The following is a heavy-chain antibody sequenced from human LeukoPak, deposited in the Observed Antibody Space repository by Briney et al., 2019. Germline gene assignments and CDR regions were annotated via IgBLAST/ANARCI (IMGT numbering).Heavy chain of an antibody. J-gene: IGHJ4*02. Sequence: SETLSLTCAVYGGSFSGYYWSWIRQPPGKGLEWIATIYHTGSTFYNPSLKSRVTISLDTSKNQFSLRLSSVTAADTAVYYCARAHTYGSGSYVDYWGQGTLVTVSS. V-gene: IGHV4-34*01. CDR1: GGSFSGYY. CDR3: ARAHTYGSGSYVDY. D-gene: IGHD3-10*01. CDR2: IYHTGST.